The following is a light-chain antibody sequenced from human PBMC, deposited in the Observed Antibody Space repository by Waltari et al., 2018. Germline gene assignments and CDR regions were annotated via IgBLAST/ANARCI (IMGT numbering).Light chain of an antibody. J-gene: IGKJ4*01. CDR3: QHRFNWPLT. CDR2: DAS. Sequence: EIVLTQSPATLSLSPGDGATLSCRASQSVITYLAWYQEKPGQAPGLLIYDASNSATGITARLSGSGSGTDFALTISGLEPEDSAVYYCQHRFNWPLTFGGGTKVEIK. V-gene: IGKV3-11*01. CDR1: QSVITY.